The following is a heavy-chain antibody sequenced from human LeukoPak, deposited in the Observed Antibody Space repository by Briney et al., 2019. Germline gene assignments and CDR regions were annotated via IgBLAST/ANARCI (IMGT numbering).Heavy chain of an antibody. J-gene: IGHJ6*02. CDR1: GFTFSSNR. CDR3: ARDDHGMDV. CDR2: ISSSSSYI. Sequence: PGGSVTLSWPASGFTFSSNRRRWVRRAQGRGREGVSSISSSSSYIYYADSVKGRFTISRDNAKNSLYLQMNSLSAEDTAVYYCARDDHGMDVWGQGTTVTVSS. V-gene: IGHV3-21*01.